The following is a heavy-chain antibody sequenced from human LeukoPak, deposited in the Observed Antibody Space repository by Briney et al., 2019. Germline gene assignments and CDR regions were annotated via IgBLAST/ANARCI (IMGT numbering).Heavy chain of an antibody. J-gene: IGHJ4*02. D-gene: IGHD1-26*01. CDR3: AKGLQWELPFDY. Sequence: GGALRLSCAASGFTFSSYAMSWVRQAPGKGLEWVSSISGSGGSTYYADSVKGRFTISRDNSKNTLYVQMNSLRAEDTAVYSCAKGLQWELPFDYWGQGTLVTVSS. CDR2: ISGSGGST. V-gene: IGHV3-23*01. CDR1: GFTFSSYA.